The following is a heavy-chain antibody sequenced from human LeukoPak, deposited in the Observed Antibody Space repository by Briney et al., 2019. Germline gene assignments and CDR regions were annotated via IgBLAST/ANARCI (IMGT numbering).Heavy chain of an antibody. J-gene: IGHJ4*02. V-gene: IGHV4-34*01. CDR3: ARHGRSGTPYYFDY. CDR2: INHSGAT. D-gene: IGHD3-10*01. Sequence: SETLSLTCTVYGGSFSGYYWTWIRQSPGKGLEWIGEINHSGATNYNPSLKSRVTISVDTSKNQFSLKLSSVTAADTAVYYCARHGRSGTPYYFDYWGQGTLVTVSS. CDR1: GGSFSGYY.